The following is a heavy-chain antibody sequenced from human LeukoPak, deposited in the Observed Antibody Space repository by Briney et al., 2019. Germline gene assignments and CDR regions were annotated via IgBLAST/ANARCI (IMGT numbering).Heavy chain of an antibody. CDR3: ARVRYSSGHDY. CDR2: IISSSRYI. J-gene: IGHJ4*02. V-gene: IGHV3-21*01. CDR1: GFTFSSYS. D-gene: IGHD6-19*01. Sequence: GGSLRLSCAASGFTFSSYSMKWVRQAPGKGLEWGSSIISSSRYIYYADSVKGRFTISRDNAKNSLYLQMNSLRAEDTSVYYCARVRYSSGHDYWGQGTLVTVSS.